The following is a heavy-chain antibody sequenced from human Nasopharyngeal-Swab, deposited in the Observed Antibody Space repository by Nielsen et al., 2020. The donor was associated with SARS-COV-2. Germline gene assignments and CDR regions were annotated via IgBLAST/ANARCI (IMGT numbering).Heavy chain of an antibody. V-gene: IGHV1-18*01. CDR3: ARDPPVLYYDGSGFSIDYFDY. CDR2: ISAYNGNT. CDR1: GYTFTSYG. D-gene: IGHD3-22*01. Sequence: ASVKVSCKASGYTFTSYGISWVRQAPGQGLEWMGWISAYNGNTNYAQKLQGRVTMTTDTSTSTAYMELRSLRSDDTAVYYCARDPPVLYYDGSGFSIDYFDYWGQGTLVTVSS. J-gene: IGHJ4*02.